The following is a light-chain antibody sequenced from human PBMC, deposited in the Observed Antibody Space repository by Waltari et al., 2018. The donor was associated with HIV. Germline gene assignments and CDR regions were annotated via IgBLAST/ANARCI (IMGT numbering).Light chain of an antibody. CDR3: QVWDSSSDHWV. CDR1: NLEIKS. V-gene: IGLV3-21*04. J-gene: IGLJ3*02. CDR2: EES. Sequence: SYVLTQPPSVSVAPGKTAKIACEGDNLEIKSVHWYQQRPGQAPIQVIEEESDRPSGIPERFSGANSGNTATLSITRVEVGDEADYYCQVWDSSSDHWVFGGGTKLTVL.